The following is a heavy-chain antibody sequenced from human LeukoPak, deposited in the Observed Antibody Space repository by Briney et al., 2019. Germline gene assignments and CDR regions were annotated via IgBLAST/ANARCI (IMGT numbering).Heavy chain of an antibody. CDR2: IYYSGST. D-gene: IGHD3-9*01. CDR1: GGSISSYY. Sequence: SETLSLTCTVSGGSISSYYWSWIRQPPGKGLEWIGYIYYSGSTNYNPSLKSRVTISVDTSKNQFSLKLSSVTAADTAVYYCARLTYDILTGTDYWGQGILVTVSS. V-gene: IGHV4-59*08. J-gene: IGHJ4*02. CDR3: ARLTYDILTGTDY.